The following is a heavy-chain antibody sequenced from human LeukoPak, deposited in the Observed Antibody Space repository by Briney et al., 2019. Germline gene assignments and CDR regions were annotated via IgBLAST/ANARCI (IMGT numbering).Heavy chain of an antibody. J-gene: IGHJ4*02. Sequence: GGSLRLSCAASGFTFDDYGMTWVRQAPGKGLEWVSGINWNGGSTVYADSVKGRFTISRDNAKKSLYLQMNSLRAEDTALYYCARDRVIAAVRPASFDYWGQGTLVTVSS. D-gene: IGHD6-25*01. V-gene: IGHV3-20*04. CDR2: INWNGGST. CDR1: GFTFDDYG. CDR3: ARDRVIAAVRPASFDY.